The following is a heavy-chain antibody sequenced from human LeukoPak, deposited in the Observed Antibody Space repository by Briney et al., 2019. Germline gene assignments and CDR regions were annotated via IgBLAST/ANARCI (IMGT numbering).Heavy chain of an antibody. CDR2: INPNSGGI. J-gene: IGHJ4*02. V-gene: IGHV1-2*02. Sequence: ASVKVSCKASGYTFTGYYMHWVRQAPGQRLEWMGWINPNSGGINYAQKFQGRVTMTRDTSISTAYMELSRLRSDDTAVYYCAREARWELRNFDYWGQGTLVTVSS. CDR1: GYTFTGYY. D-gene: IGHD1-26*01. CDR3: AREARWELRNFDY.